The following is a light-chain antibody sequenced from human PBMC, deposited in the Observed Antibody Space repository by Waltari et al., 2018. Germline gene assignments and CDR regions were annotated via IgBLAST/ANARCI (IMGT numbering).Light chain of an antibody. Sequence: QSALTQPPSVSGSPGQSVTISCSGTSRDIAYYHRVSWYQQPPGTAPKLIIYEVRNRPSGVPARFSGSKSGNTASLTISGLQAEDEADYYCSLYTSDSPVVFGGGTKLTVL. CDR2: EVR. CDR3: SLYTSDSPVV. J-gene: IGLJ2*01. V-gene: IGLV2-18*01. CDR1: SRDIAYYHR.